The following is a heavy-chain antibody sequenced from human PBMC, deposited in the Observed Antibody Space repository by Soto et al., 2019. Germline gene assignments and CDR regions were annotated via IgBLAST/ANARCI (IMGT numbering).Heavy chain of an antibody. D-gene: IGHD3-3*01. CDR2: IWYDGSNK. Sequence: GGSLRLSCAASGFTFSSYGMHWVRQAPGKGLEWVAVIWYDGSNKYYADSVKGRFTISRDNSKNTLYLQMNSLRAEDTAVYYCAREPHYDFWSGQKNDDAFDIWGQGTMVTVSS. V-gene: IGHV3-33*01. J-gene: IGHJ3*02. CDR1: GFTFSSYG. CDR3: AREPHYDFWSGQKNDDAFDI.